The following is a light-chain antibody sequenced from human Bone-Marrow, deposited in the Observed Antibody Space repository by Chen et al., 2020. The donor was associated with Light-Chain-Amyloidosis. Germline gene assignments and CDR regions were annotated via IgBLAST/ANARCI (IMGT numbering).Light chain of an antibody. CDR2: AVS. CDR3: SSLTSSSSYV. J-gene: IGLJ1*01. V-gene: IGLV2-14*01. CDR1: SGDVGTYNS. Sequence: QVALTHPASLFGSPGQSVTIPCTGTSGDVGTYNSVSWYQQHPGKAPRVMIYAVSNPPSGVSNRFSDSKSGNPASLTISGLQAEDEADYYCSSLTSSSSYVFGPGTKVTVL.